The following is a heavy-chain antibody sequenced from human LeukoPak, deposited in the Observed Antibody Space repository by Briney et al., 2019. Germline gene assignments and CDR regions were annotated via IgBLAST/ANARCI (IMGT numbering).Heavy chain of an antibody. Sequence: GESLTISCKASGYSFTNYWISWVRQMPGKGLEWMGRIDPSDSYTKYSPSLEGHVTISVDKSISTAFLQWHSLKASDSAMYYCATGASKVTTDFANYWGQGTQVAVSS. CDR1: GYSFTNYW. CDR3: ATGASKVTTDFANY. CDR2: IDPSDSYT. J-gene: IGHJ4*02. V-gene: IGHV5-10-1*01. D-gene: IGHD4-17*01.